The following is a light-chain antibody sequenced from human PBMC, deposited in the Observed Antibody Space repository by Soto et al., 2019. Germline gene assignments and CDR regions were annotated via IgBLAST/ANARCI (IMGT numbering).Light chain of an antibody. CDR2: EGS. CDR3: HQDNSYPWT. J-gene: IGKJ1*01. CDR1: LRISSW. V-gene: IGKV1-5*01. Sequence: DIQRTQSPSTLSASVVDRVTITCRARLRISSWLAWYQQKPGKAPKLLIYEGSSLESGVPSRFRGSGSGTEFTLTISSLQPDYFATNYGHQDNSYPWTFGQGPKVEI.